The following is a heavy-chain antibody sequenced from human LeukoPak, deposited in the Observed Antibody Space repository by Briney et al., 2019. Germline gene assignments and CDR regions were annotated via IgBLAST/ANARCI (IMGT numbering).Heavy chain of an antibody. D-gene: IGHD3-22*01. CDR3: ARGSQWLLPTGAFDI. CDR2: IWYDGSNK. CDR1: GFTFSSYG. V-gene: IGHV3-33*08. Sequence: GGSLRLSCAASGFTFSSYGMHWVRQAPGKGLEWVAVIWYDGSNKYYADSVKGRFTISRGNSKNTLYLQMNSLRAEDTAVYYCARGSQWLLPTGAFDIWGQGTMVTVSS. J-gene: IGHJ3*02.